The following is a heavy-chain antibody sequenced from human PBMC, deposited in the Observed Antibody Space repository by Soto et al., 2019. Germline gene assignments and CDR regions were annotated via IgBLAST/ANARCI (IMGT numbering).Heavy chain of an antibody. CDR1: GYTFTGYY. D-gene: IGHD6-6*01. CDR2: INPKTGDT. CDR3: VTGDRLVR. V-gene: IGHV1-2*02. J-gene: IGHJ4*02. Sequence: GASVKVSCKTSGYTFTGYYLNWVRQAPGRGLVWVGWINPKTGDTNNAQKFQGRVTMTTDTSSSTGYMELSGLKSDDTAGYYCVTGDRLVRWGEGTRVTVSS.